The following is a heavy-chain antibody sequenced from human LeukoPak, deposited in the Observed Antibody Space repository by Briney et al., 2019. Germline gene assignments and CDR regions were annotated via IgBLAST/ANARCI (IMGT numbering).Heavy chain of an antibody. CDR1: GYSFTSYW. D-gene: IGHD4-23*01. CDR3: ARQRARYGGSFYYFYYMDV. CDR2: IYPDDSDT. Sequence: GESLKISCKGSGYSFTSYWIGWVRQMPGKGLEWMGIIYPDDSDTRYSPSFQGQVTISADKSIGTAYLQWSSLKASDTAMYYCARQRARYGGSFYYFYYMDVWGKGTTVTISS. J-gene: IGHJ6*03. V-gene: IGHV5-51*01.